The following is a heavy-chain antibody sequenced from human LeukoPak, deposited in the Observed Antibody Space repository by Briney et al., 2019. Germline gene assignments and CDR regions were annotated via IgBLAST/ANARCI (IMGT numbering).Heavy chain of an antibody. Sequence: GASLRLSCPPSGFTFSSYAMSWVRQAPGKGLEWVSAISGNGGSTYYADSVKGRFTISTDNLKNTRQLQMNSLRAECTAEYYCAKEVDYWGQGTLVTVSA. CDR3: AKEVDY. CDR1: GFTFSSYA. CDR2: ISGNGGST. V-gene: IGHV3-23*01. J-gene: IGHJ4*02.